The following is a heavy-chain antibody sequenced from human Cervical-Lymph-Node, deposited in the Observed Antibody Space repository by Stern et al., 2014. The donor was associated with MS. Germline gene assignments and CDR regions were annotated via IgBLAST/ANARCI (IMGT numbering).Heavy chain of an antibody. CDR3: ARDYEDTSMLFDH. CDR2: ISYDGNHQ. D-gene: IGHD2-8*01. CDR1: GFTFSSYG. J-gene: IGHJ4*02. V-gene: IGHV3-30*03. Sequence: QLVQSGGAVVQPGRSLRLSCAASGFTFSSYGMHWVRQAPGKGLEWVTVISYDGNHQNYAASVKGRFTISRDNSKNTLHLQMNSVTPDDTAIYYCARDYEDTSMLFDHWGQGTLVTVSS.